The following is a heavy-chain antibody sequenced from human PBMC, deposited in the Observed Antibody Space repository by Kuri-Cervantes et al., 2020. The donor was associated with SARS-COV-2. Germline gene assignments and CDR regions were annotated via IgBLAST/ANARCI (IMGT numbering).Heavy chain of an antibody. J-gene: IGHJ4*02. V-gene: IGHV3-23*01. Sequence: GESLKISCAASEFTFSIYGMNWVRQAPGKGLEWVSAISGSGSRTYYADSVKGRFTISRDNSKNTLYLQMNSLRAEDTAVYYCAPISSGRYCGVGTCSGDYWGQGTLVTVSS. D-gene: IGHD2-15*01. CDR3: APISSGRYCGVGTCSGDY. CDR1: EFTFSIYG. CDR2: ISGSGSRT.